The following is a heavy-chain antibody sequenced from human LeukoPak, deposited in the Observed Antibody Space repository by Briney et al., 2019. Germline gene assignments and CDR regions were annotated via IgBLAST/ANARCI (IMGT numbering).Heavy chain of an antibody. CDR1: GFTFRTYW. Sequence: GGSLRLSCAASGFTFRTYWMSCLRQAPGKGLEWVASINQGGSETYYVESVKGRFTISRDNAMNSFFLQMNSLRAEDTAVYYCARLIGDPTLYDYWGHGTLFTVSS. D-gene: IGHD2-15*01. J-gene: IGHJ4*01. CDR3: ARLIGDPTLYDY. V-gene: IGHV3-7*01. CDR2: INQGGSET.